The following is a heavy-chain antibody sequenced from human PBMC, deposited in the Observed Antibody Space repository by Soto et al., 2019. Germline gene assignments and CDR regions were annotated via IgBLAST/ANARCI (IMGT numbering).Heavy chain of an antibody. CDR3: ARDSITIFGVGIKTGDAFDI. Sequence: TLSLTCTVSGGSISSGGYYWSWIRQHPGKGLDWIGYIYYSGSTYYNPSLKSRVTISVDTSKNQFSLKLSSVTAADTAVYYCARDSITIFGVGIKTGDAFDIWGQGTMVTVSS. D-gene: IGHD3-3*01. CDR1: GGSISSGGYY. V-gene: IGHV4-31*03. CDR2: IYYSGST. J-gene: IGHJ3*02.